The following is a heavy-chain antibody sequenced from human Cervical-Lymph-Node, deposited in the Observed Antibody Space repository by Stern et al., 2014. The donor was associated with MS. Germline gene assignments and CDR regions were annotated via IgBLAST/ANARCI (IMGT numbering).Heavy chain of an antibody. CDR2: MSWTSGSI. Sequence: EVQLVESGGGLVQPGMSLRLSCAASGFTFADYAMHWVRQAPGKGLEWVSGMSWTSGSIGYADSVKGRFTIPRDNAKNSLYLQMNSLRTEDTAFYYCAKGSVGIAAPRNFDYWGQGTLVTVSS. CDR1: GFTFADYA. V-gene: IGHV3-9*01. CDR3: AKGSVGIAAPRNFDY. D-gene: IGHD6-13*01. J-gene: IGHJ4*02.